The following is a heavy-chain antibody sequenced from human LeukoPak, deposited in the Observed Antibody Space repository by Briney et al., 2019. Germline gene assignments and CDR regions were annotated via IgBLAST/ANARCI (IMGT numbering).Heavy chain of an antibody. CDR1: GFTFISYW. CDR3: ARLYQHDSSTYRPVDY. D-gene: IGHD3-22*01. V-gene: IGHV3-7*01. Sequence: GGALRLSCAASGFTFISYWMSWVRQAPGKGLEWVANIKQDGSEKYYVDSVKGRFTISRENAKNSLYLQMNSLRAEDTAVYYCARLYQHDSSTYRPVDYWGQGTLVSVSS. J-gene: IGHJ4*02. CDR2: IKQDGSEK.